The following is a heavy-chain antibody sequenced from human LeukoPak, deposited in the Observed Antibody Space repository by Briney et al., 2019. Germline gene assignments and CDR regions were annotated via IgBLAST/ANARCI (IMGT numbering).Heavy chain of an antibody. Sequence: SETLSLTCSVSGGSISSSTHYWGWIRQPPGKGLEWIGSIYHSGSTYYSPSLKTRVTISVDTSKNQFSLKLSSVTAADTAVYYCASVSYNWGVGWFDPWGQGTLVTVSS. CDR3: ASVSYNWGVGWFDP. CDR1: GGSISSSTHY. CDR2: IYHSGST. D-gene: IGHD1-1*01. V-gene: IGHV4-39*01. J-gene: IGHJ5*02.